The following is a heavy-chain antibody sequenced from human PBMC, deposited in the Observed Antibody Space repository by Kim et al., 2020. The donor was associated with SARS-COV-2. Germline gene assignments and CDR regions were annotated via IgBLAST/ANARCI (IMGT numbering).Heavy chain of an antibody. V-gene: IGHV4-39*02. D-gene: IGHD2-15*01. J-gene: IGHJ4*02. Sequence: SETLSLTCAVSGGSISSSCYYWGWNRQPPGMGLVWIGSIYYSGSTYYNPTLKSRVTISVTTAKNQFSLKLSSVTAVDTAVYYCARELIVVVVAATDSFDYWGQGTLVTVSS. CDR2: IYYSGST. CDR3: ARELIVVVVAATDSFDY. CDR1: GGSISSSCYY.